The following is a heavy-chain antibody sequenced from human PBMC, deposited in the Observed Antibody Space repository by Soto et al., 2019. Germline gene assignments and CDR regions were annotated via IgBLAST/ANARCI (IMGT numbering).Heavy chain of an antibody. CDR1: GVSINTQY. CDR3: ARVQGSYFWRASQSYYYMDV. D-gene: IGHD3-3*01. Sequence: QVQLQESGPGLVKPSETLSLTCTVSGVSINTQYWSWVRQPPGKGLEWIGYLDNNGNTKHSPSLNSRVSMSLDTSKNQVSLKLTSVTAEDTRVYDCARVQGSYFWRASQSYYYMDVWGKGATVTVSS. J-gene: IGHJ6*03. CDR2: LDNNGNT. V-gene: IGHV4-59*11.